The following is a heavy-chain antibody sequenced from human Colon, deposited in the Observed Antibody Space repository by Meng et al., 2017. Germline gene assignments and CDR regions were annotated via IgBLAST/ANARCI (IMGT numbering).Heavy chain of an antibody. CDR3: ARGRGSYSSIDF. V-gene: IGHV4-61*03. Sequence: QVQLQGAGPRLVRPSETLSLTCTLSGGSVSSPSYYWSWIRQTPGKGLEWIGYVYYTGSANYNPSLKSRVTISVDTSKNHFSLNLTSVTAADTAVYYCARGRGSYSSIDFWGQGTLVTVS. D-gene: IGHD1-26*01. CDR2: VYYTGSA. J-gene: IGHJ4*02. CDR1: GGSVSSPSYY.